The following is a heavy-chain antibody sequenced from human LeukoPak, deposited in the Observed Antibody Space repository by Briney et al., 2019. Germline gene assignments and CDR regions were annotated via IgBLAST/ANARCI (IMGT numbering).Heavy chain of an antibody. J-gene: IGHJ4*02. V-gene: IGHV3-23*01. CDR1: GFTFSNYA. CDR2: ISGSGDST. Sequence: GGSLRLSCAASGFTFSNYAMNWVRQAPGKGLEWVSNISGSGDSTYYADSVKGRFTISRDNSKNTLYLQMSSLRAEDTAVYYCVKGVYSVFPDSRVIDYWGQGTLVTVSS. CDR3: VKGVYSVFPDSRVIDY. D-gene: IGHD5/OR15-5a*01.